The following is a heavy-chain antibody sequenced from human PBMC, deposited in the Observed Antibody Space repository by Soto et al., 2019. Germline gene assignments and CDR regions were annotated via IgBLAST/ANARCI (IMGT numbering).Heavy chain of an antibody. CDR1: GLTFSNYA. V-gene: IGHV3-23*01. Sequence: PGGSLRLSCATSGLTFSNYAMSWVRQAPGGGLEWVSSMSGSSSTTYYADSVRGRFTTSRDRSKNTLYLQMSSLRAEDTALYYCAKNQERELPRVIDFWGQGTLVTVS. D-gene: IGHD1-7*01. J-gene: IGHJ4*02. CDR3: AKNQERELPRVIDF. CDR2: MSGSSSTT.